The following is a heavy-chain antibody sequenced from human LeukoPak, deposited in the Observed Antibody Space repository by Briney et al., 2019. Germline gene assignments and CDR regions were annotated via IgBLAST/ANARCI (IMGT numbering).Heavy chain of an antibody. CDR3: ARDRDCVWGSYRTMIDY. V-gene: IGHV1-2*02. Sequence: ASVKVSCKASGYTFTGYYMHWVRQAPGQGLEWMGWINPNSGGTNYAQKFQGRVTMTRDTSISTAYMELSRLRSDDTAVYYCARDRDCVWGSYRTMIDYWGQGTLVTVSS. D-gene: IGHD3-16*02. CDR2: INPNSGGT. J-gene: IGHJ4*02. CDR1: GYTFTGYY.